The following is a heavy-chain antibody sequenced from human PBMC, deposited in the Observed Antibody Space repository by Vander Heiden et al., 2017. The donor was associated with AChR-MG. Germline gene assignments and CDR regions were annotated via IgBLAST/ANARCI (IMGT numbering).Heavy chain of an antibody. Sequence: QLQLQESGPGLVKPSETLSLTCTVSGGSISSSSYYWGWIRQPPGKGLEWIGSIYYSGSTYYNPSLKSRVTISVDTSKNQFSLKLSSVTAADTAVYYCARHNDIAVAGSFDYWGQGTLVTVSS. CDR2: IYYSGST. V-gene: IGHV4-39*01. CDR3: ARHNDIAVAGSFDY. CDR1: GGSISSSSYY. J-gene: IGHJ4*02. D-gene: IGHD6-19*01.